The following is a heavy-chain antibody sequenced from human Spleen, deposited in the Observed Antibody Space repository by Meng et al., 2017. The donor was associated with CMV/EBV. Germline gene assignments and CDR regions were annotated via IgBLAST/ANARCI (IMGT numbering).Heavy chain of an antibody. CDR2: IRSKANSYAT. CDR1: GFTFSGYA. J-gene: IGHJ4*02. D-gene: IGHD5-18*01. V-gene: IGHV3-73*01. Sequence: ASGFTFSGYAMHWVRQASGKGLEWVGRIRSKANSYATAYAASVKGRFTISRDDSKNTAYLQMNSLKTEDTAVYYCTRRPSYGNVGDYWGQGTLVTVSS. CDR3: TRRPSYGNVGDY.